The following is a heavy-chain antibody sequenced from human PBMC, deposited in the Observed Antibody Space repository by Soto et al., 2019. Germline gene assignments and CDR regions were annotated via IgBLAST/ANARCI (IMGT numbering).Heavy chain of an antibody. V-gene: IGHV1-18*01. D-gene: IGHD3-3*01. Sequence: ASVKVSCKASGYTFTSYGISWVRQAPGQGLEWMGWISAYNGNTNYAQKLQGRVTMTTDTSTSTAYMELRSLRSDDTAVYYCARSYYDFWSGHHMDVWGKGTTVTVSS. CDR2: ISAYNGNT. CDR1: GYTFTSYG. J-gene: IGHJ6*03. CDR3: ARSYYDFWSGHHMDV.